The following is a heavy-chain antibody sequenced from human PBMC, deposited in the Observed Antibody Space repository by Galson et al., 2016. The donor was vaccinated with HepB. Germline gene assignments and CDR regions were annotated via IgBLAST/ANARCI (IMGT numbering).Heavy chain of an antibody. Sequence: SLRLSCAASGFTFSSYGMHWVRQAPGKGLQWVAVIWFDGSDKFYAHSVKGRFTISRDNSKNTLYLQMNSLRADDTAVYYCARTSGFEYKGMDVWGQGTTVSVSS. CDR3: ARTSGFEYKGMDV. CDR1: GFTFSSYG. V-gene: IGHV3-33*01. CDR2: IWFDGSDK. J-gene: IGHJ6*02. D-gene: IGHD5-12*01.